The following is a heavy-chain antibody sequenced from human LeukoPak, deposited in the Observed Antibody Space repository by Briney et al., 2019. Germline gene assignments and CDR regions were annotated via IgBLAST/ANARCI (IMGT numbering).Heavy chain of an antibody. J-gene: IGHJ4*02. CDR2: ISYDGSNK. D-gene: IGHD3-9*01. CDR3: ARETGLSDILTGYYPYYFDY. CDR1: GFTFNSYA. Sequence: GGSLRLSCAASGFTFNSYAMHWVRQAPGKGLEWVAVISYDGSNKYYADSVKGRFTISRDNAKNTLYLQMNSLRAEDTAVYYCARETGLSDILTGYYPYYFDYWGQGTLVTVSS. V-gene: IGHV3-30*04.